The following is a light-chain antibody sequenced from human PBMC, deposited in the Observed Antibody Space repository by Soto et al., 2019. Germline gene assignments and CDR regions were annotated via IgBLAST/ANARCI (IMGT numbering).Light chain of an antibody. CDR2: RDR. V-gene: IGLV3-9*01. CDR3: HVWDTNTHVL. CDR1: NIATKN. J-gene: IGLJ3*02. Sequence: SYELTQAPSVSVALGQTATITCGGNNIATKNVHWYQQKPGQAPVMVIYRDRNRPSGIPERFSGSNSGNTATLTISRAEARDEADYYCHVWDTNTHVLFGEGTKVTVL.